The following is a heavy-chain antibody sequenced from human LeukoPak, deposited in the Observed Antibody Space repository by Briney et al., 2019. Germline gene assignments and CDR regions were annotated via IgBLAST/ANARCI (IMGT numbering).Heavy chain of an antibody. V-gene: IGHV4-4*07. CDR1: GGSISSYY. Sequence: SETLSLTCTVSGGSISSYYWSWIRQPAGKGLEWIGRTYTSGSTNYNPSLKSRVTMSVDTSKNQFSLKLSSVTAADTAVYYCAREVEVLSIFGPVYFDYWGQGTLVTVSS. CDR2: TYTSGST. J-gene: IGHJ4*02. CDR3: AREVEVLSIFGPVYFDY. D-gene: IGHD3/OR15-3a*01.